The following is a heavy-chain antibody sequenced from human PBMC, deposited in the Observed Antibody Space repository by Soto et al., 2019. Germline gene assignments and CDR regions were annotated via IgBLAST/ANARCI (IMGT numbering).Heavy chain of an antibody. CDR2: IYSGGST. CDR1: GFTVSSNY. CDR3: ARDAGGRYYGDYGFGYFDY. J-gene: IGHJ4*02. D-gene: IGHD4-17*01. Sequence: EVQLVESGGGLVQPGGSLRLSCAASGFTVSSNYMSWVRQAPGKGLEWVSVIYSGGSTYYADSVKGRFTISRHNSKNTLYLHMNSRRAYDTAVYYCARDAGGRYYGDYGFGYFDYWGQGTLVTVSS. V-gene: IGHV3-53*04.